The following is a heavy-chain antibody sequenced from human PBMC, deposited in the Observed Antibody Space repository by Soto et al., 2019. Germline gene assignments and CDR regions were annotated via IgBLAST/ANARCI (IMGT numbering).Heavy chain of an antibody. CDR1: GFTFSIYS. Sequence: EVQVVESGGGVVQPGGSLRLSCAASGFTFSIYSMNWVRQAPGKGLEWVSYISSSSSTKFYADSVKGRFTISRDNARNSLYLQMNSLRAEDNAVDYCARDIDGGGQGTLVTVSS. J-gene: IGHJ4*02. D-gene: IGHD2-15*01. V-gene: IGHV3-48*01. CDR3: ARDIDG. CDR2: ISSSSSTK.